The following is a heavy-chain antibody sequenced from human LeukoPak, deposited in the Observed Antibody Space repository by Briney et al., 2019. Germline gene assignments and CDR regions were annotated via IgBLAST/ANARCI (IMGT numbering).Heavy chain of an antibody. CDR2: IYYRGST. V-gene: IGHV4-59*01. CDR3: ARVKSGSSGWSYYYYYYMDV. Sequence: PSETLSLTCTVSGGSISSYYWSGIRQPPGRGLEWIGYIYYRGSTNYNPSLKTRVTISVDTSKNQFSLKLSPVTAADTAVYYCARVKSGSSGWSYYYYYYMDVWGKGTTVTVSS. CDR1: GGSISSYY. D-gene: IGHD6-19*01. J-gene: IGHJ6*03.